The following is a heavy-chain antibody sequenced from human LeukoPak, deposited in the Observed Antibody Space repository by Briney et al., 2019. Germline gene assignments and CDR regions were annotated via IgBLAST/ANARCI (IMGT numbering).Heavy chain of an antibody. Sequence: SETLSLTCTVSGGPDTNYYWRCIRQPAGEGLVWIGRIHTNGNTNYQPSLESRVTVSVDTSKNQFSLRLTSLTAADTAVYYCARDGIIGQGTLLDYWGQGTLVTVSS. CDR1: GGPDTNYY. CDR3: ARDGIIGQGTLLDY. CDR2: IHTNGNT. J-gene: IGHJ4*02. V-gene: IGHV4-4*07. D-gene: IGHD3/OR15-3a*01.